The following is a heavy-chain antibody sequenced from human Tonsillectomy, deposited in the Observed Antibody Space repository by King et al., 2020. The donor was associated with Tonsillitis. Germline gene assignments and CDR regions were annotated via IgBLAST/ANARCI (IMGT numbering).Heavy chain of an antibody. CDR2: IRSKAFGETT. V-gene: IGHV3-49*05. CDR3: TRKTYYYDSSGYYYGDALDI. D-gene: IGHD3-22*01. CDR1: GFTFGDYA. Sequence: QLVQSGGGLVKPGRSLRLSCIASGFTFGDYAMSWFRQAPGKGLEWVSFIRSKAFGETTEYAASVKGRFTISRDDSKSIAYLQMNSLKTEDTAVYYCTRKTYYYDSSGYYYGDALDIWGQGTMVTVSS. J-gene: IGHJ3*02.